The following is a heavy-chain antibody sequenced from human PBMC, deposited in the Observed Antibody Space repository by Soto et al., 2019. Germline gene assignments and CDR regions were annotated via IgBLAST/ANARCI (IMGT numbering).Heavy chain of an antibody. J-gene: IGHJ6*02. D-gene: IGHD4-17*01. CDR1: VFTFSTYG. V-gene: IGHV3-30*18. Sequence: QVQLVESGGGEVQPGRSLTMSCAASVFTFSTYGMHWVRQTPGEGLEWVAVISYDGTNKFYSDSVKGRFTISRDNFKNTLTLQMNSLRADDTAVYSCAKDLQSYGDYDYYCYGMDVWGLGTRVTVSS. CDR2: ISYDGTNK. CDR3: AKDLQSYGDYDYYCYGMDV.